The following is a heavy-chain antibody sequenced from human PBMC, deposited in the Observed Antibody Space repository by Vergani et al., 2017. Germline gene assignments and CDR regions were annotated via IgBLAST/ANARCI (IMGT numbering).Heavy chain of an antibody. J-gene: IGHJ6*03. CDR3: ARAGSTAMVANYYYMDV. Sequence: QVQLQESGPGLVKPSETLSLTCTVSGGSISSYYWSWIRQPPGKGLEWIGYIYYSGSTNYNPSLKSRVTISVDRSKNQFSLKLSSVTAADTAVYYCARAGSTAMVANYYYMDVWGKGTTVTVSS. V-gene: IGHV4-59*12. CDR2: IYYSGST. D-gene: IGHD5-18*01. CDR1: GGSISSYY.